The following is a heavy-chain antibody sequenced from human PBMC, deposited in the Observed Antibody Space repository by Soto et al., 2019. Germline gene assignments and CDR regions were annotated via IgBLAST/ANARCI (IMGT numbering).Heavy chain of an antibody. CDR2: IIPIFGTA. CDR1: GGTFSSYA. D-gene: IGHD5-12*01. J-gene: IGHJ4*02. V-gene: IGHV1-69*13. CDR3: ASWAVEMATIFDY. Sequence: SVKVSCKASGGTFSSYAISWVRQAPGQGLEWMGGIIPIFGTANYAQKFQGRVTITADESTSTAYMELSSLRSEDTAVYYCASWAVEMATIFDYWGQGTLVTVSS.